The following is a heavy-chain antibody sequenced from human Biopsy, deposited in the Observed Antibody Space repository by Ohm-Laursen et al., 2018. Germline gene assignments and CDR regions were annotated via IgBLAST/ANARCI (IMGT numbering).Heavy chain of an antibody. V-gene: IGHV3-66*01. J-gene: IGHJ4*02. CDR2: IHGSGRT. CDR1: EFNVDRNH. D-gene: IGHD3-16*01. CDR3: AGAGGHSF. Sequence: GSLRLSCTAPEFNVDRNHMNWVRQAPGKGLEWVSMIHGSGRTDCADSVKGRFTVSRDNSKDTVYLQMNALRVDDTAMYYCAGAGGHSFWGQGALVTVSS.